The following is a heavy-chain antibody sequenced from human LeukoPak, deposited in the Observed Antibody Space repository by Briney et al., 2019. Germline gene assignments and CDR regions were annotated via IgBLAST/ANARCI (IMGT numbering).Heavy chain of an antibody. V-gene: IGHV3-33*06. CDR2: IWYDGSNK. D-gene: IGHD6-6*01. CDR1: GFTFSSYV. Sequence: GGSLRLSCAAPGFTFSSYVMHWVRQAPGKGLECVAVIWYDGSNKYYADSVKGRFTMSRDNSKNTLYLQMNSLRAEDTAVYYCAKLGYRSSPEDYWGQGTLVTVSS. J-gene: IGHJ4*02. CDR3: AKLGYRSSPEDY.